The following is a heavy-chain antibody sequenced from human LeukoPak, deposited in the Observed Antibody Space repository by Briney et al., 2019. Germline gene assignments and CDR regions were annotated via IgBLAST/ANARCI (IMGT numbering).Heavy chain of an antibody. V-gene: IGHV3-66*01. J-gene: IGHJ4*02. CDR2: IYSGGST. CDR3: ARDSYDSSSYWRYPAY. CDR1: GFTVSRNY. Sequence: GGSLRLSCAASGFTVSRNYMSWVRQAPGNGLEWVSVIYSGGSTHYADSVKGRFTISRDNSKNTLYLQMNSLRAEDTAVYYCARDSYDSSSYWRYPAYWGQGTLVTVSS. D-gene: IGHD3-22*01.